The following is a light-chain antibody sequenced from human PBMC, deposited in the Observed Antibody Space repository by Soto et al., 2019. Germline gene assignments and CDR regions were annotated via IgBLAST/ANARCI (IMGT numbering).Light chain of an antibody. CDR3: TSYTTSGTYV. CDR2: EVT. J-gene: IGLJ1*01. V-gene: IGLV2-14*01. Sequence: QSVLTQPASVSGSPGQSITISCSGTSSDVGAYDFVSWYQHHSGKAPKLIISEVTDRPSAVSSRFSGSKSGNTAPLTISGLQAEDEADYYCTSYTTSGTYVFGTGTKVTVL. CDR1: SSDVGAYDF.